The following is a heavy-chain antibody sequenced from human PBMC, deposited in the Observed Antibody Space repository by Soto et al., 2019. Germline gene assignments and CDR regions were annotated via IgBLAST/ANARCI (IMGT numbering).Heavy chain of an antibody. CDR1: GFTCRDYY. CDR2: ISSSSTI. CDR3: AKVAGPRTVFGY. V-gene: IGHV3-11*01. Sequence: GGALILPCLSAGFTCRDYYMHWLRQAPGRGLEWVSSISSSSTIYYADSVKGRFTISRDNAKNSLYLQMNSLRAEDTAVYYWAKVAGPRTVFGYWGQGTLVTVCS. J-gene: IGHJ4*02.